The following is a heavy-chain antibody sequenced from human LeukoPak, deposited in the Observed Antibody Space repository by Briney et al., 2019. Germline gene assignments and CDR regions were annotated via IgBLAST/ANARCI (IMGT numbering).Heavy chain of an antibody. V-gene: IGHV4-59*01. CDR2: IFYSGST. Sequence: SETLSLTCTVSGGSISSYYWTWIRQPPGKGLEWIGFIFYSGSTNYNPSPKSRVTISVDTSKNQFSLKLSSVTAADTAVYYCARSAYGDFNFDYWGQGTLVTVSS. J-gene: IGHJ4*02. CDR1: GGSISSYY. D-gene: IGHD4-17*01. CDR3: ARSAYGDFNFDY.